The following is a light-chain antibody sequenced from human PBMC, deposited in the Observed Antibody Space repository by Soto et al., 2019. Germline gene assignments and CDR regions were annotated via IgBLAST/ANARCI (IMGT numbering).Light chain of an antibody. CDR2: AAS. CDR1: QTVRTY. V-gene: IGKV1-39*01. J-gene: IGKJ5*01. Sequence: DTQMTQSPASLSASVEDRFTVTCRASQTVRTYLNWYQQKPGKAPKLLIYAASNLQSGVPSRFSGSGSGTDFTLTITSLRPEDFATYWCQQSYNTPVTFGQGTRLENK. CDR3: QQSYNTPVT.